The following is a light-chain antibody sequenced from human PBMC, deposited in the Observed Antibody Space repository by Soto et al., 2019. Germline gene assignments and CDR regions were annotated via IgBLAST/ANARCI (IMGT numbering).Light chain of an antibody. J-gene: IGLJ2*01. Sequence: QSPLTRPPSASGSPGQSVTISCTGTSSDVGNYNYVSWYQQYPGKAPKLMIYEVNKRPSGVPDRVSGSKSGNTASLTVSGLQAEDEADYYCTSYAAGKNVVFGGGTKLTVL. CDR1: SSDVGNYNY. CDR2: EVN. V-gene: IGLV2-8*01. CDR3: TSYAAGKNVV.